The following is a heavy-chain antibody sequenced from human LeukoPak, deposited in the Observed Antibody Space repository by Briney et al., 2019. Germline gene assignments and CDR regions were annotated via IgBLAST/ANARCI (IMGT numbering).Heavy chain of an antibody. CDR3: TRFNSNTKWFDP. Sequence: SQTLSLTCAISGDSVSSNRAAWNWIRQSPSRGLEWLGRTYYRSKWFNDYAVSVQSRITINPDASKNQFSLQLNSVTAEDTAVYYCTRFNSNTKWFDPWGQGTLVTVSS. CDR2: TYYRSKWFN. CDR1: GDSVSSNRAA. J-gene: IGHJ5*02. D-gene: IGHD3-3*01. V-gene: IGHV6-1*01.